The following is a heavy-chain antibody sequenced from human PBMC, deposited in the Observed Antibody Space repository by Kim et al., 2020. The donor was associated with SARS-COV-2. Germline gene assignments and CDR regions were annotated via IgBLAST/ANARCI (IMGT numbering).Heavy chain of an antibody. D-gene: IGHD2-21*01. J-gene: IGHJ3*02. CDR3: AKGTCGGDCYPIFDAFDI. V-gene: IGHV3-9*01. Sequence: KGRFTISRDNAKNSLYLQMNSLRAEDTALYYCAKGTCGGDCYPIFDAFDIWGQGTMVTVSS.